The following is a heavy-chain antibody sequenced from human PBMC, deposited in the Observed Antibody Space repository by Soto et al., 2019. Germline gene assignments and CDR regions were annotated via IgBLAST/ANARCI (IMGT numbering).Heavy chain of an antibody. CDR2: VSGSSSYI. D-gene: IGHD4-17*01. CDR3: ARDLRGHYGP. J-gene: IGHJ3*01. V-gene: IGHV3-21*06. CDR1: GFTFSTYS. Sequence: GGSLRLSCVGSGFTFSTYSINWARQAPGKGLEWVSSVSGSSSYIYYADSVKGRFTVSRDNANNLVFLQMNGLRPEDTAMYYCARDLRGHYGPWGQGTMVTVSS.